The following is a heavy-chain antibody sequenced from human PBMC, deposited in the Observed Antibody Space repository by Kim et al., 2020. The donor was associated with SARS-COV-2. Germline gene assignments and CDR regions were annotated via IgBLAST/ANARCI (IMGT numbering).Heavy chain of an antibody. Sequence: SETLSLTCTVSGGSISSSSYYWGWIRQPPGKGLEWIGSIYYSGSTYYNPSLKSRVTISVDTSKNQFSLKLSSVTAADTAVYYCAKKTGYWLWLDYWGQGTLVTVSS. D-gene: IGHD3-9*01. CDR2: IYYSGST. CDR3: AKKTGYWLWLDY. CDR1: GGSISSSSYY. J-gene: IGHJ4*02. V-gene: IGHV4-39*01.